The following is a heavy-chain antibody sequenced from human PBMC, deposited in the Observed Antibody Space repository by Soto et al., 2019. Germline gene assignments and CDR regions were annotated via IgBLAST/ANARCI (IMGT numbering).Heavy chain of an antibody. Sequence: PGESLKISCKGSGYSFTSYWIGWVRQMPGKGLEWMGIIYPGDSDTRYSPSFQGQVTISADKSISTAYLQWSSLKASDTAMYYCARRGGNSVEHYGMDVWGQGTTVTVSS. CDR3: ARRGGNSVEHYGMDV. J-gene: IGHJ6*02. D-gene: IGHD2-21*02. V-gene: IGHV5-51*01. CDR1: GYSFTSYW. CDR2: IYPGDSDT.